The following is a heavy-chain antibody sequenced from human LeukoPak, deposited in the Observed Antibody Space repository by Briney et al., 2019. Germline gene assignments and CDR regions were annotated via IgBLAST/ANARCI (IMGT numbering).Heavy chain of an antibody. CDR3: AKRGIVIRAVIIIGFHKEAYYFDY. J-gene: IGHJ4*02. CDR1: GITLSNYG. Sequence: GGSLRLSCVVSGITLSNYGMSWVRQAPGKGLEWVSGISESGGGTNYADSVKGRFIISRDTSKNTVYLQMNSLRVEDTAVYFCAKRGIVIRAVIIIGFHKEAYYFDYWGQGILVTVSS. D-gene: IGHD3-10*01. V-gene: IGHV3-23*01. CDR2: ISESGGGT.